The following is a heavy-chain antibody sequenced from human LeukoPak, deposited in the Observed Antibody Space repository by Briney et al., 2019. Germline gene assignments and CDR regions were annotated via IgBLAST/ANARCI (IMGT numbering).Heavy chain of an antibody. D-gene: IGHD1-1*01. Sequence: SETLSLTCSVSDDSITMYYGTWIRQPPGKGLEWLGYVDHTGSTNFNPSLSGRVSISRDTNKNLFSLRLRSVTAADTAVYFCARGRVSSSTWYSTYYYYFYMDVWGKGTTVTISS. V-gene: IGHV4-59*01. CDR2: VDHTGST. CDR1: DDSITMYY. J-gene: IGHJ6*03. CDR3: ARGRVSSSTWYSTYYYYFYMDV.